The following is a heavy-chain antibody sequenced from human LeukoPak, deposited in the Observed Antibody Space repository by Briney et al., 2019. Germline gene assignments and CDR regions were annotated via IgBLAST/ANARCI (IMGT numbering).Heavy chain of an antibody. Sequence: PGGSLRLSCAASGFTFSNAWMSWVRQAPGKGLEWVGRIKSKTDGGTTDYAAPVKGRFTISRDDSKNTLYLQMNSLKTEDTAVYYCTTPHYYDSSGYYPFDYWGQGTLVTVSS. J-gene: IGHJ4*02. V-gene: IGHV3-15*01. CDR2: IKSKTDGGTT. CDR3: TTPHYYDSSGYYPFDY. D-gene: IGHD3-22*01. CDR1: GFTFSNAW.